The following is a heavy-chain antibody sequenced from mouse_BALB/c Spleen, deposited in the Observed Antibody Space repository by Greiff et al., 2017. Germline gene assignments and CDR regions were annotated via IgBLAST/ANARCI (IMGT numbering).Heavy chain of an antibody. J-gene: IGHJ2*01. D-gene: IGHD2-3*01. CDR3: ARWGLLRNFDY. CDR2: ISSGSSTI. CDR1: GFTFSSFG. Sequence: EVKLVESGGGLVQPGGSRKLSCAASGFTFSSFGMHWVRQAPEKGLEWVAYISSGSSTIYYADTVKGRFTISRDNPKNTLFLQMTSLRSEDTAMYYCARWGLLRNFDYWGQGTTLTVSS. V-gene: IGHV5-17*02.